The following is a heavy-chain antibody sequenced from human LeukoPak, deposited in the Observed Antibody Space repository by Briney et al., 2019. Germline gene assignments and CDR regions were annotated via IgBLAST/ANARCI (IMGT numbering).Heavy chain of an antibody. CDR2: ISTSGST. J-gene: IGHJ2*01. V-gene: IGHV4-4*07. Sequence: SETLSLTCTVSGGSISSYYWSWIRQPAGKGLEGIGGISTSGSTNYNPSLKTRVTMSVDTSKNQFSLKLSSVTAADTAVYYCARVGVVTAALDWYFDLWGRGTLVTVSS. CDR1: GGSISSYY. CDR3: ARVGVVTAALDWYFDL. D-gene: IGHD2-21*02.